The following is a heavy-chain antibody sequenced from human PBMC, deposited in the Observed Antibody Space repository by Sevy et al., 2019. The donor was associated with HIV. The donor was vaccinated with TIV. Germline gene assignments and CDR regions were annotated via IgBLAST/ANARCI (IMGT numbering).Heavy chain of an antibody. Sequence: GGSLRLSCVVSGFSVSSNYVSWVRQAPGKGLEWVSNIYSDGRTYYADSVRGRFTISRDTSKNTVYLEMKSLRAEDTAVYYCTREDIVLGEDNYYGMDVWGHGTTVTVSS. D-gene: IGHD2-15*01. V-gene: IGHV3-53*01. CDR1: GFSVSSNY. CDR2: IYSDGRT. J-gene: IGHJ6*02. CDR3: TREDIVLGEDNYYGMDV.